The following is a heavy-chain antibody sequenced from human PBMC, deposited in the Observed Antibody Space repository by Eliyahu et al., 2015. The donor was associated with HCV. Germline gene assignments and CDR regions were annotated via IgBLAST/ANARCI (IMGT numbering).Heavy chain of an antibody. Sequence: EEQLVQSGGGLVRPGGSLRLSCTASGFSFTKAWMNWVRQSPGKGLEWVGRIKSKVDGETTDYAAPVRGRFTMSRDDSKNTLFLQMNSLKKEDTGIYFCTTVQPDRNGDWFDPWGQGSLVTVSS. V-gene: IGHV3-15*07. CDR1: GFSFTKAW. D-gene: IGHD2-8*01. J-gene: IGHJ5*02. CDR3: TTVQPDRNGDWFDP. CDR2: IKSKVDGETT.